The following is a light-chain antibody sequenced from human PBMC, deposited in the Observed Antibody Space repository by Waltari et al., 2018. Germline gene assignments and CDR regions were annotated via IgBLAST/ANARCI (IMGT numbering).Light chain of an antibody. V-gene: IGLV1-44*01. CDR3: AAWDDSLNGWV. J-gene: IGLJ3*02. CDR1: SSNIGANT. Sequence: QSVLTQSPSASGTPGQRVTISCSGSSSNIGANTVNWYQQFPGTPPRLLIYSNDQRPSGVPGGFSGSKSGTSASLAISGLQSEDETDYYCAAWDDSLNGWVFGGGTKLTVL. CDR2: SND.